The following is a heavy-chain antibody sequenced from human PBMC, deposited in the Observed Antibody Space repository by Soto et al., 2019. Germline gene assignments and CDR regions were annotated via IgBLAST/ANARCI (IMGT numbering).Heavy chain of an antibody. D-gene: IGHD2-15*01. CDR1: GGSITSNFFY. J-gene: IGHJ4*02. CDR2: IYRDGST. V-gene: IGHV4-39*02. Sequence: TSETLSLTCTVSGGSITSNFFYWGWIRRPPGKGLEWIGSIYRDGSTYYSPSLKSRVTISLDTSNNRFSLKLSSVTAADTAVYLCGKVLIGATGHTDFDSWGQGTQVTVSS. CDR3: GKVLIGATGHTDFDS.